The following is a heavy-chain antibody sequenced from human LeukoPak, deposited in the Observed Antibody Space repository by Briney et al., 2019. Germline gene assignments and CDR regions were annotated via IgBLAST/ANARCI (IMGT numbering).Heavy chain of an antibody. CDR2: VNLNSGGT. V-gene: IGHV1-2*02. Sequence: ASVKVSCKASGYTFTDYYMYWVRQAPGQGPEWMGWVNLNSGGTQYVQKFQGRVTMTRDTSISTAYMELRSLTSDDTAVYYCATDYSYGSGNYRAYDLWGQGTMVTVSS. CDR3: ATDYSYGSGNYRAYDL. J-gene: IGHJ3*01. CDR1: GYTFTDYY. D-gene: IGHD3-10*01.